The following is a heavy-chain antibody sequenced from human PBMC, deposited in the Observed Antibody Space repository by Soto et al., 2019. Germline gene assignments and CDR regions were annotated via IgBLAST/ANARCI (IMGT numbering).Heavy chain of an antibody. CDR3: ARQGMAARKYFHRYLDV. CDR2: ISYDGSST. J-gene: IGHJ6*02. V-gene: IGHV3-30-3*01. D-gene: IGHD6-6*01. CDR1: GFTFRDYA. Sequence: QVHLEESGGGVVQPGRSLRLSCAASGFTFRDYAFHWVRQAPGKGLEWVTLISYDGSSTLFADSVKGRFTISRDNSQKTLDLQMNSLRAADTAVYYCARQGMAARKYFHRYLDVWGQWTTVIVSS.